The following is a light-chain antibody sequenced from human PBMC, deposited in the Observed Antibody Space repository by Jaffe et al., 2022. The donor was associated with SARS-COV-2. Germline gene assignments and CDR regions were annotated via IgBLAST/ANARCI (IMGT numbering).Light chain of an antibody. CDR3: QQYKTYPWT. V-gene: IGKV1-5*03. CDR2: KAS. CDR1: QTINSW. J-gene: IGKJ1*01. Sequence: DIHMTQSPSTLSASVGDRVTITCRASQTINSWLAWYQQKPGKAPNLLIYKASSLESGVPSRFSGSGSGTEFTLTISSLQPDDFATYYCQQYKTYPWTFGQGTEVEIK.